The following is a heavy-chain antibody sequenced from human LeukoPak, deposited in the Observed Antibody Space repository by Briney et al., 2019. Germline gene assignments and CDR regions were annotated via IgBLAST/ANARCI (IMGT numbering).Heavy chain of an antibody. V-gene: IGHV3-48*04. CDR2: ISSSGSTI. D-gene: IGHD5-12*01. J-gene: IGHJ4*02. CDR1: GFTFSSYG. Sequence: PGGSLRLSCAASGFTFSSYGMHWVRQAPGKGLEWVSYISSSGSTIYYADSVKGRFTISRDNAKNSLYLQMNSLRAEDTAVYYCARGSLGGYDYFDYWGQGTLVTVSS. CDR3: ARGSLGGYDYFDY.